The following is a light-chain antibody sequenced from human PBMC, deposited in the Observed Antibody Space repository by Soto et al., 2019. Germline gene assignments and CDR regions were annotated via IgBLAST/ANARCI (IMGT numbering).Light chain of an antibody. CDR3: QHYGTSPLIT. V-gene: IGKV3-15*01. Sequence: EIVLTQSPVTLSLSPGERATLSCRASQTFRNLLAWYQQKPGQPPRLLIYGASTRATGITARFSGSGSETEFTLTISNLKSEDFAVYYCQHYGTSPLITFRQGTRLEIK. CDR1: QTFRNL. CDR2: GAS. J-gene: IGKJ5*01.